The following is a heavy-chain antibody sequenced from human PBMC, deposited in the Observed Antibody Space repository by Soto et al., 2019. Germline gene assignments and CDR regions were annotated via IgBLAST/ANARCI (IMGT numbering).Heavy chain of an antibody. V-gene: IGHV3-7*01. CDR3: AVDRDIVVVEAANNAFDI. D-gene: IGHD2-15*01. Sequence: GGSLRLSCAASGFTFSSYWMSWVRQAPGKGLEWVANIKQDGSEKYYVDSVKGRFTISRDNAKNSLYLQMNSLRAEDTAVYYCAVDRDIVVVEAANNAFDIWGQGTMVTVSS. CDR1: GFTFSSYW. CDR2: IKQDGSEK. J-gene: IGHJ3*02.